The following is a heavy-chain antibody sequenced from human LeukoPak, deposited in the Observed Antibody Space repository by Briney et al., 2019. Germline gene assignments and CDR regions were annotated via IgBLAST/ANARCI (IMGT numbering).Heavy chain of an antibody. Sequence: SETLSLTCTVSGGSISSYYWSWIRQPPGKGLEWIGYIYYSGSTNYNPSLKSRVTISVDTSKNQFSLKLSSVTAADTAVYYCAKLSDTAMATIDYWGQGTLVTVSS. D-gene: IGHD5-18*01. J-gene: IGHJ4*02. CDR1: GGSISSYY. V-gene: IGHV4-59*08. CDR2: IYYSGST. CDR3: AKLSDTAMATIDY.